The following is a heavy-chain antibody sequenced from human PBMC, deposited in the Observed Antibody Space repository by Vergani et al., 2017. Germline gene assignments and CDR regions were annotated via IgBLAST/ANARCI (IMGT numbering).Heavy chain of an antibody. J-gene: IGHJ4*02. D-gene: IGHD3-22*01. V-gene: IGHV3-11*01. CDR2: ISSSGSTI. Sequence: QVQLVESGGGLVKPGGSLRLSCAASGFTFSDYYMSWIRQAPAKGLEWVSYISSSGSTIYYADSVKGRFTIYRDNAKNSLYLQMNSLRAEDTAVYYCARDLYYYDSSRYLDYWGQGTLVTVSS. CDR1: GFTFSDYY. CDR3: ARDLYYYDSSRYLDY.